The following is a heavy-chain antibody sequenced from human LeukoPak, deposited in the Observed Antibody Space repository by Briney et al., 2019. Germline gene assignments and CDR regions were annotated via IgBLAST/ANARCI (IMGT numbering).Heavy chain of an antibody. D-gene: IGHD6-19*01. CDR1: GYTFTSYD. J-gene: IGHJ4*02. V-gene: IGHV1-2*06. CDR2: INPNSGGT. Sequence: ASVKVSCKASGYTFTSYDINWVRQAPGQGLEWMGRINPNSGGTNYAQKFQGRVTMTGDTSISTAYMELSRLRSDDTAVYYCARDSPGYSSGTIDYWGQGTLVTVSS. CDR3: ARDSPGYSSGTIDY.